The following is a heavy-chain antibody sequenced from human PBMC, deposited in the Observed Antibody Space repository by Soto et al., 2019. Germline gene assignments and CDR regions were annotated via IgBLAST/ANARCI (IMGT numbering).Heavy chain of an antibody. D-gene: IGHD3-22*01. CDR2: IIPIFGTA. Sequence: ASVKVSCKASGGAFSSYAISWVRQAPGQGLEWMGGIIPIFGTANYAQTFQGRVTITADESTSTAYMQLSSLRSEDTAVYYCARGTITYYYDSSGSLNPPDGWFDPWGQGTLVTVSS. J-gene: IGHJ5*02. V-gene: IGHV1-69*13. CDR1: GGAFSSYA. CDR3: ARGTITYYYDSSGSLNPPDGWFDP.